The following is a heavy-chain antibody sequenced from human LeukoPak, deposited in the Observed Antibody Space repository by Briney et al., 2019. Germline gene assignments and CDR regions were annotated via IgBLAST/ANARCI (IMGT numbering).Heavy chain of an antibody. CDR1: GGSISSGAYS. Sequence: PSQTLSLTCAVYGGSISSGAYSWIWIRQPPGKGLEWIGYIYHSGSTYYNPSLKSRVTISVDRSKNQFSLKLSSVTAADTAVYYCARGCGGDCYSGFLGFDYWGQGTLVTVSS. CDR2: IYHSGST. D-gene: IGHD2-21*02. V-gene: IGHV4-30-2*01. CDR3: ARGCGGDCYSGFLGFDY. J-gene: IGHJ4*02.